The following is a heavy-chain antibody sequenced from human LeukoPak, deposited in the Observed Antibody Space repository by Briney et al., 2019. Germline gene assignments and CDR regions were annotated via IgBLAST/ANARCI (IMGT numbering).Heavy chain of an antibody. CDR2: IRYDGSNK. V-gene: IGHV3-30*02. Sequence: PGGSLRLSCAASGFTFSSYGMHWVRQAPGKGLEWVAFIRYDGSNKYYADSVKGRFTISRDNSKNTLYLQMNSLRAEDTAVYYCARSKQYSSSWYTGGDWGQGTLVTVSS. D-gene: IGHD6-13*01. J-gene: IGHJ4*02. CDR3: ARSKQYSSSWYTGGD. CDR1: GFTFSSYG.